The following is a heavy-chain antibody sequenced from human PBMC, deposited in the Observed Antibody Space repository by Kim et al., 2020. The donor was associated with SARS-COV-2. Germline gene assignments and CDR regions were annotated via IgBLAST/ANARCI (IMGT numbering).Heavy chain of an antibody. D-gene: IGHD3-22*01. J-gene: IGHJ6*02. CDR3: ARGYDSSGYYALLNYYYYYGMEV. V-gene: IGHV4-59*01. CDR2: IYYSGST. CDR1: GGSISSYY. Sequence: SETLSLTCTVSGGSISSYYWSWIRQPPGKGLEWIGYIYYSGSTNYNPSLKSRVTISVDTSKIQFSLKLSSVTAADTAVYYCARGYDSSGYYALLNYYYYYGMEVWGQGTTVTVSS.